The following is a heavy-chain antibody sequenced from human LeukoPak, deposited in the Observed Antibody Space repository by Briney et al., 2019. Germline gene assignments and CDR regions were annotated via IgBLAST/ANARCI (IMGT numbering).Heavy chain of an antibody. CDR2: IYTSGST. Sequence: PSETLSLTCTVSGGSISSGSYYWSWIRQPAGKGLEWIGRIYTSGSTNYNPSLKSRVTISVDTSENQFSLKLSSVTAADTAVYYCASLTARGFDFDYWGQGTLVTVSS. V-gene: IGHV4-61*02. J-gene: IGHJ4*02. D-gene: IGHD5-12*01. CDR1: GGSISSGSYY. CDR3: ASLTARGFDFDY.